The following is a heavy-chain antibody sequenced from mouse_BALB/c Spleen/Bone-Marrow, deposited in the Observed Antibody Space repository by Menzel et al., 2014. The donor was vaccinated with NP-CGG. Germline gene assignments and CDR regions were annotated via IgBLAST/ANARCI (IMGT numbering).Heavy chain of an antibody. CDR3: APWLRRGYWYFDV. D-gene: IGHD2-2*01. CDR1: GFTFSDAW. CDR2: IRSKANNHAT. Sequence: EVQGVESGGGLVQPGGSMKLSCAASGFTFSDAWMDRVRQSPEKGLEWVAEIRSKANNHATYYAESVKGRFTISRDDSKSSVYLQMNSLRAEDTGIYYCAPWLRRGYWYFDVWGAGTTVTVSS. J-gene: IGHJ1*01. V-gene: IGHV6-6*01.